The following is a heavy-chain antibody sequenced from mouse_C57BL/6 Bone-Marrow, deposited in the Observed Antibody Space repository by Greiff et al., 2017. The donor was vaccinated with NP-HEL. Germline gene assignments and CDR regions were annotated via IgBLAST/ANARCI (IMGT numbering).Heavy chain of an antibody. CDR2: INPSNGGT. CDR1: GYTFTSYW. V-gene: IGHV1-53*01. D-gene: IGHD1-1*01. CDR3: ASYYYGSSRYYFDY. J-gene: IGHJ2*01. Sequence: QVQLKQPGTELVKPGASVKLSCKASGYTFTSYWMHWVKQRPGQGLEWIGNINPSNGGTNYNEKFKSKATLTEDKSSSTAYMQRSSLPSGDSAVYYCASYYYGSSRYYFDYWGQGTTLTVSS.